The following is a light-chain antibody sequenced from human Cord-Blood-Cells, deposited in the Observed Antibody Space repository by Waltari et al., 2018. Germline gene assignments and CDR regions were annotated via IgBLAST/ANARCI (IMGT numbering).Light chain of an antibody. V-gene: IGKV2-28*01. J-gene: IGKJ3*01. Sequence: DVVMTQSPPCLPVTPGGPASIPFRSSQSLLHSNGYNYLEWYLQKPGQSPQLLIYLGSNRASGVPDRFSGSGSGTDFTLKISRVEAEDVGVYYCMQALQTPFTFGPGTKVDIK. CDR1: QSLLHSNGYNY. CDR2: LGS. CDR3: MQALQTPFT.